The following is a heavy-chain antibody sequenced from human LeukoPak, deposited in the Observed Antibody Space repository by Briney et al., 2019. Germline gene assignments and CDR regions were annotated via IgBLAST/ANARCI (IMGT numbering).Heavy chain of an antibody. CDR2: MNPNSGNT. D-gene: IGHD3-9*01. V-gene: IGHV1-8*03. CDR1: GYTFTSYD. CDR3: ARVGGGEANYDILTGPEGPFDY. J-gene: IGHJ4*02. Sequence: GASVKVSCKASGYTFTSYDINWVRQATGQGLEWMGWMNPNSGNTGYAQEVQGRVTITRNTSISTAYMELSSLRSEDTAVYYCARVGGGEANYDILTGPEGPFDYWGQGTLVTVSS.